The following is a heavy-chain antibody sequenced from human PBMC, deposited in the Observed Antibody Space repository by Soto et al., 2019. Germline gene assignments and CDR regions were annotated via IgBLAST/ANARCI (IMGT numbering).Heavy chain of an antibody. CDR3: AKDNYYDSSGYPDY. V-gene: IGHV3-9*01. J-gene: IGHJ4*02. CDR2: ISWNSGSI. CDR1: GFTFDDYA. Sequence: LRLSCAASGFTFDDYAMHWVRQAPGKGLEWVSGISWNSGSIGYADSVKGRFTISRDNAKNSLYLQMNSLRAEDTALYYCAKDNYYDSSGYPDYWGQGTLVTVSS. D-gene: IGHD3-22*01.